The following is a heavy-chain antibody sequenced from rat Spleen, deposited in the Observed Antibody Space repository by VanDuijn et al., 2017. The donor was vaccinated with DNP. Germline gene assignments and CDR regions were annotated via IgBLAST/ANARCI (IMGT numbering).Heavy chain of an antibody. CDR3: AKDLQWYAMDA. D-gene: IGHD1-1*01. Sequence: EVQLMESGGGSVQPGRSMKLSCAASGFTFSSFPMAWVRQAPTKGLDWVATISNTGDSTYYRDSVRGRFTISRDNGESSLYLQMNSLWSEDTATYYCAKDLQWYAMDAWGQGTSVSVSS. V-gene: IGHV5-46*01. CDR1: GFTFSSFP. J-gene: IGHJ4*01. CDR2: ISNTGDST.